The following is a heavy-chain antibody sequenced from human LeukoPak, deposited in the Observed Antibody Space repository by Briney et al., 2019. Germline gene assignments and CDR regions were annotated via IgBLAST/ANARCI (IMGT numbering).Heavy chain of an antibody. Sequence: GESLRISCKGSGYSFTSYWISWVRQMTGEGLEWMGRIDPSDSYTNYSPSFQGHVTISADKSISTAYLQWSSLKASDTAMYYCARTLVRGVIYYGMDVWGQGTTVTVSS. D-gene: IGHD3-10*01. CDR1: GYSFTSYW. CDR2: IDPSDSYT. V-gene: IGHV5-10-1*01. J-gene: IGHJ6*02. CDR3: ARTLVRGVIYYGMDV.